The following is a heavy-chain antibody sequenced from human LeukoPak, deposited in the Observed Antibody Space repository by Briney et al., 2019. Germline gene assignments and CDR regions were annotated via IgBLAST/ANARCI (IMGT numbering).Heavy chain of an antibody. CDR3: ARDVGEGYCSGGSCSDY. J-gene: IGHJ4*02. Sequence: ASVKVSCKASGYTFSNYGISWVRQAPGQGLEWMGWISAYNGKTNYKQKLQGRVTMTTDTSTSTAYMELRSLRSDDTAVYYCARDVGEGYCSGGSCSDYWGQGTLATVSS. D-gene: IGHD2-15*01. CDR2: ISAYNGKT. V-gene: IGHV1-18*01. CDR1: GYTFSNYG.